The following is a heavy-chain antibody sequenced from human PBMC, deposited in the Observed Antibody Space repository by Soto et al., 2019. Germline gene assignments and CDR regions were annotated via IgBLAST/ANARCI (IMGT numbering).Heavy chain of an antibody. D-gene: IGHD3-3*01. V-gene: IGHV3-30-3*01. CDR1: GFTFSSYA. CDR3: ARDTTIFGDGWLDS. J-gene: IGHJ5*01. Sequence: QVQLVESGGGVVQHGRSLRLSCAASGFTFSSYAMHWVRQAPGKGLEWVAVISYDGSNKYYADSVKGRFTISRDNSKNTLYLQMNSLRAEDTAVYYCARDTTIFGDGWLDSWGQGTLVTFSS. CDR2: ISYDGSNK.